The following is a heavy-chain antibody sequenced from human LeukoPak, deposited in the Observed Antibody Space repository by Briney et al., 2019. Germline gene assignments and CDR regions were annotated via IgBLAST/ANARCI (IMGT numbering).Heavy chain of an antibody. V-gene: IGHV3-9*01. CDR1: GFTFDDYA. CDR2: ISWNSGSI. Sequence: SGGSLRLSCAASGFTFDDYAMHWVRQAPGKGLEWVSGISWNSGSIGYADSVKGRFTISRDNAKNSLYLQMNSLRAEDTALYYCAKERSGSYSNWGQGTLVTVSS. D-gene: IGHD3-10*01. CDR3: AKERSGSYSN. J-gene: IGHJ4*02.